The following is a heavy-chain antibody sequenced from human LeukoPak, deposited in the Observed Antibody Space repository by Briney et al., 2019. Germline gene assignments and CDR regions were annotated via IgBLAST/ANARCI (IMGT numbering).Heavy chain of an antibody. J-gene: IGHJ4*02. CDR3: AKEADDWYPRPFDY. CDR2: IGGSGDST. Sequence: GGSLTLSCAASGFTFSSYAMTWVRQAPGKGLEWVSAIGGSGDSTYYADSVKGRFTISRDNSKNTLYLQTNSLTAEDTAVYYCAKEADDWYPRPFDYWGQGTLVTVSS. V-gene: IGHV3-23*01. D-gene: IGHD3-9*01. CDR1: GFTFSSYA.